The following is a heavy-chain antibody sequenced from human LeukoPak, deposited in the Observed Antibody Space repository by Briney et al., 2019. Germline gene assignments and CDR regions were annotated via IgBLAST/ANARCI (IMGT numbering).Heavy chain of an antibody. Sequence: SGTLSLTCTVSGGSLSGHYWSWIRQSPGKGLEWIGYIYPSGSPNYHPSLESRVTLSVDTSKKQFSLRLTSMTAADTAVYYCARYYGDFVYHFDHWGQGILVTVSS. CDR3: ARYYGDFVYHFDH. CDR2: IYPSGSP. V-gene: IGHV4-59*11. CDR1: GGSLSGHY. J-gene: IGHJ4*02. D-gene: IGHD4-17*01.